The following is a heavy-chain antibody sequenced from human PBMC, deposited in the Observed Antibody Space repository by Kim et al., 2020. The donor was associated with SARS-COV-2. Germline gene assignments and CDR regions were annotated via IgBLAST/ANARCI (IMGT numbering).Heavy chain of an antibody. V-gene: IGHV3-11*01. CDR3: GLSPRIAAAGTDFDY. CDR1: GFTFSDYY. CDR2: ISSSGSTI. Sequence: GGSLRLSCAASGFTFSDYYMSWIRQAPGKGLEWVSYISSSGSTIYYADSVKGRFTISRDNAKNSLYLQMNSLRAEDTAVYYCGLSPRIAAAGTDFDYWGQGTLVTVSS. D-gene: IGHD6-13*01. J-gene: IGHJ4*02.